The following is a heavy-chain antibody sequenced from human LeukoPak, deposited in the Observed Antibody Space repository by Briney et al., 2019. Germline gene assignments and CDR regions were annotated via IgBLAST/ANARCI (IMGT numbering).Heavy chain of an antibody. V-gene: IGHV3-74*01. J-gene: IGHJ4*02. CDR2: IKSDGSST. CDR1: GFTFSSYW. Sequence: PGGSLRLSCAASGFTFSSYWMRWVRQAPGKGLVWVSHIKSDGSSTTYADSVKGRFTIARDNAKNTLYLQMNSLRAEDTAVYYCARGRDSSGYNSYFDYWGQGTLVTVSS. D-gene: IGHD3-22*01. CDR3: ARGRDSSGYNSYFDY.